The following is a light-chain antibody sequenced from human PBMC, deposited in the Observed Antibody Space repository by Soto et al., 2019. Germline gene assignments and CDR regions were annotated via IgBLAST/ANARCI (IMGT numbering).Light chain of an antibody. CDR1: QSVSSN. V-gene: IGKV3-15*01. CDR2: GAS. Sequence: EILMTQSPATLSVSPGERATLSCRASQSVSSNLAWYQQKPGQAPRLLIYGASTRATGIPARFSGSGSGTDFSLSVSGLQPEDFATYYCQQSYSIPVWTFGHGTKVDIK. CDR3: QQSYSIPVWT. J-gene: IGKJ1*01.